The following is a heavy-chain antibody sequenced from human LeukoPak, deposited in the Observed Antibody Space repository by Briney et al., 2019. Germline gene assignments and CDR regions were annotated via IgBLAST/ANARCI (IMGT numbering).Heavy chain of an antibody. J-gene: IGHJ3*02. CDR3: AKDPYDSSTNAFDI. V-gene: IGHV3-23*01. Sequence: GGSLKLSCAAPGFTFSTYAMSWFRQAPGKGLNWVSAISGSGGSTYYADSVKGRFTISRDNSKNTLYLQMNSLRAEDTAVYYCAKDPYDSSTNAFDIWGQGTMVTVSS. CDR2: ISGSGGST. CDR1: GFTFSTYA. D-gene: IGHD3-22*01.